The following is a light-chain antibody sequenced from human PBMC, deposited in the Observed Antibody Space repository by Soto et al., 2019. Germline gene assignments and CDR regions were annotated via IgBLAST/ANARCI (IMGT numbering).Light chain of an antibody. Sequence: QSVVTQPPSASGSVGQSVTISCTGTSADVGGYNFVSWYQQHPGKAPKLMIFEVSQRPSGVPDRFSGSKSGNTASLTVSELQAEDEADYYCASYAGSQNYVFGTGT. CDR2: EVS. CDR3: ASYAGSQNYV. CDR1: SADVGGYNF. J-gene: IGLJ1*01. V-gene: IGLV2-8*01.